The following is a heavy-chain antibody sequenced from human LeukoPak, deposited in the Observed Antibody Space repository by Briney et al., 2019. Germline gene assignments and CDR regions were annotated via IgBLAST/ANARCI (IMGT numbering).Heavy chain of an antibody. J-gene: IGHJ4*02. V-gene: IGHV3-30*02. CDR2: IQYDGSRK. CDR3: AKSDSSGYYLGG. Sequence: GGSLRLSCATSGFTFSTSDMHWVRQAPGKGLEWVSFIQYDGSRKNYVDSVKGRFTISRDNSRNTLYLQINSLRAEDTALYYCAKSDSSGYYLGGWGQGTLVTVSS. CDR1: GFTFSTSD. D-gene: IGHD3-22*01.